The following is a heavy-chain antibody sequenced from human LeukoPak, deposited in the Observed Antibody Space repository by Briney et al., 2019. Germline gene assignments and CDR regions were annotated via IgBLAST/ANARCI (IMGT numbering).Heavy chain of an antibody. CDR3: ARGLLRELLGLDY. CDR2: MNPYSGGP. J-gene: IGHJ4*02. CDR1: GYTFTDYY. D-gene: IGHD3-10*01. V-gene: IGHV1-2*02. Sequence: ASVKVSCKTSGYTFTDYYLHWVRQAPGQGPEWMGWMNPYSGGPNYAQNFQGRVTMTRDTSTSIAYMELTSLTSENTAVYYCARGLLRELLGLDYWGQGTLVTVPS.